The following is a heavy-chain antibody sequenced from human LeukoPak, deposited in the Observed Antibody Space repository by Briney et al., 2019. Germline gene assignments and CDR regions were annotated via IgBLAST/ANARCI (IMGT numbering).Heavy chain of an antibody. J-gene: IGHJ6*03. V-gene: IGHV3-20*04. CDR2: INWNGGST. Sequence: GGSLRLSCAASGFTFDDYGMSWVRQAPGKGLEWVSGINWNGGSTGYADSVKGRFTISRDNAKNSLYLQMNSLRAEDTALYYCARDLTIAAAGENYYYMDVWGKGTTVTVSS. CDR1: GFTFDDYG. CDR3: ARDLTIAAAGENYYYMDV. D-gene: IGHD6-13*01.